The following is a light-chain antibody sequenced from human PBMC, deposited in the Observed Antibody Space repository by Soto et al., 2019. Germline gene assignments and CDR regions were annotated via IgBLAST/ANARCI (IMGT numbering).Light chain of an antibody. CDR2: SNN. CDR3: AAWDDSLNGYV. J-gene: IGLJ1*01. CDR1: SSNIGSNT. V-gene: IGLV1-44*01. Sequence: SVLTQPPSASGTPGQRVTISCSGSSSNIGSNTVNWYQQLPGTAPKLLIYSNNQRPSGVPDRFSGSKSGTSASLAISGLQSEDEAEDYCAAWDDSLNGYVFGTGTKLTVL.